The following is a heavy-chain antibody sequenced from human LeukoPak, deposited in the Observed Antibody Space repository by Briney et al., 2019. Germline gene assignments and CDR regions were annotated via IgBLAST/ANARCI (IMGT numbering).Heavy chain of an antibody. Sequence: GGSLRLSCAASGFTLRAYWMSWVGQVPGKGLEWVANIKQVGNEKYYVDSVKGRFTISRDNAKNSLYLQMNSLRVEDTAVYYCARTRYSSRNFDYWGQGTLVTVSS. J-gene: IGHJ4*02. D-gene: IGHD6-13*01. CDR1: GFTLRAYW. CDR2: IKQVGNEK. V-gene: IGHV3-7*01. CDR3: ARTRYSSRNFDY.